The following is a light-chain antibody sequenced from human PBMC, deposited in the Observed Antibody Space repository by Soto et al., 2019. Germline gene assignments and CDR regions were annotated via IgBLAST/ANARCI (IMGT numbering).Light chain of an antibody. CDR3: SSSTTSTPLV. J-gene: IGLJ2*01. Sequence: QSALTQPASVSGSPGQSITISCTGTSSDVGNYNYVSWYQQHPGKVPKLIIYDVNNRPSGVSNRFSGSKSGNTAALTISGLQAEDEADYYCSSSTTSTPLVFGGGTKQTVL. CDR1: SSDVGNYNY. V-gene: IGLV2-14*01. CDR2: DVN.